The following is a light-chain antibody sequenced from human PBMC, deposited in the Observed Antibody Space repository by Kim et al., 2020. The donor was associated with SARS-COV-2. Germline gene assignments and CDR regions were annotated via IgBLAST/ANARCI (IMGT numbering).Light chain of an antibody. Sequence: SHATSCTGPGRYVGEYNYVSGFHTHQGKAPKLMIFEVNKRRSGVPDRFSGSKSGHTATLTVSELQAEDEADYYCSSYGGRSNLIFGGGTQLTVL. CDR2: EVN. CDR3: SSYGGRSNLI. V-gene: IGLV2-8*01. J-gene: IGLJ2*01. CDR1: GRYVGEYNY.